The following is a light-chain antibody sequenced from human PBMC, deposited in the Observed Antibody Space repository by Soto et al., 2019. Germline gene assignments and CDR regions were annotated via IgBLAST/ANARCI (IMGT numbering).Light chain of an antibody. Sequence: EIVMTQSPVTLSFSPVERATLSFTASQSVNNDVAWYQQKPGHTPRLLIYSASIGATGTPARFSGSGSGSDFTLTISSLQSEDFAVYYCQQYNKWPLTFGPGTKVDIK. CDR3: QQYNKWPLT. J-gene: IGKJ3*01. CDR1: QSVNND. V-gene: IGKV3-15*01. CDR2: SAS.